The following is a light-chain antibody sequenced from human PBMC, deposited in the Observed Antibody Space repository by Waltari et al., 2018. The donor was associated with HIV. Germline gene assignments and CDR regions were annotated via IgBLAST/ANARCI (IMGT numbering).Light chain of an antibody. CDR1: SSNIGNNY. CDR2: DNN. V-gene: IGLV1-51*01. Sequence: QSVLTQPPSVFAAPGQKVTISCSGSSSNIGNNYVSWYQQLPGTAPKLLIYDNNKRPSGSPDRFSGSKSGTSATLGITGLQTGDEADYYCGTWDSSLSAYVFGTGTKVTVL. CDR3: GTWDSSLSAYV. J-gene: IGLJ1*01.